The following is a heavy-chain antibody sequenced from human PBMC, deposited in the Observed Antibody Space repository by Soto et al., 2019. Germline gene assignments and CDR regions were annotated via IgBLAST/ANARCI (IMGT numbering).Heavy chain of an antibody. J-gene: IGHJ3*02. CDR2: MSHSGGT. Sequence: QVQLQQWGAGLLKPSETLSLTCAVYGGFVSSGSYYWSWIRQPPGKGLEWIGEMSHSGGTHFNPSLKSRFTISVDTSKNQFSLKMISVTAADTALYYCARVERGTATTVVDAFDIWGRGTMVTVSS. CDR1: GGFVSSGSYY. D-gene: IGHD1-1*01. V-gene: IGHV4-34*01. CDR3: ARVERGTATTVVDAFDI.